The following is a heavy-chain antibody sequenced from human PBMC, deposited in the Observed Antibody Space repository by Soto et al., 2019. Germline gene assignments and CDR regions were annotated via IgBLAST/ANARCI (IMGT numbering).Heavy chain of an antibody. D-gene: IGHD6-19*01. CDR3: ARGVAAPTWGNDYGMDV. Sequence: SQTLSLTVAICGDSVSSNNAAWNWIRQSPSRGLEWLGRTYYRSKWYNDYAVSVKSRITINPDTSKNQFSLQLNSVTPEDTAVYYCARGVAAPTWGNDYGMDVWGQGTTVTVSS. CDR2: TYYRSKWYN. V-gene: IGHV6-1*01. CDR1: GDSVSSNNAA. J-gene: IGHJ6*02.